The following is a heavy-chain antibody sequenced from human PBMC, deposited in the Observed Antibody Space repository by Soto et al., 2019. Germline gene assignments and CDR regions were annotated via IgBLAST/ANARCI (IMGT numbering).Heavy chain of an antibody. J-gene: IGHJ4*02. CDR3: ARHSVIVVVVAATYYFDY. D-gene: IGHD2-15*01. CDR1: DDSIISGHYH. CDR2: IYYSGST. Sequence: PSETLSLTGSVSDDSIISGHYHCGWIRQPPGKGLEWIGSIYYSGSTYYNPSLKSRVTISVDTSKNQFSLKLSSVTAADTAVYYCARHSVIVVVVAATYYFDYWGQGTLVNVS. V-gene: IGHV4-39*01.